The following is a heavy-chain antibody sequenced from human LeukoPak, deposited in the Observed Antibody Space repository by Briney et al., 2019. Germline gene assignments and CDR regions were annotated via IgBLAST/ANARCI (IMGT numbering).Heavy chain of an antibody. CDR2: IGGHNGNT. D-gene: IGHD6-19*01. CDR3: ARVWGPVAGVIDH. V-gene: IGHV1-18*04. Sequence: ASVKVSCKASGYTFTSYGITWVRQAPGQGLEWMGWIGGHNGNTKYAQKIQGRVTLTRDRSTSTAYMELRSLRSDDTAVYYCARVWGPVAGVIDHWGQGTLVTVSS. J-gene: IGHJ4*02. CDR1: GYTFTSYG.